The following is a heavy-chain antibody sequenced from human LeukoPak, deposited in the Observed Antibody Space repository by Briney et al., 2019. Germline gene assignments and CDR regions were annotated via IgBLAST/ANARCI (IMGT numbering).Heavy chain of an antibody. CDR2: FDPEDGET. CDR1: GYTLTELS. CDR3: ATGPSGSYYYYMDV. Sequence: GASVKVSCKVSGYTLTELSMHWVRQAPGKGLEWMGGFDPEDGETIYARTFQGRVTMTEDTSTDTAYMELSSLRSEDTAVYYCATGPSGSYYYYMDVWGKGTTVTVSS. D-gene: IGHD3-3*01. J-gene: IGHJ6*03. V-gene: IGHV1-24*01.